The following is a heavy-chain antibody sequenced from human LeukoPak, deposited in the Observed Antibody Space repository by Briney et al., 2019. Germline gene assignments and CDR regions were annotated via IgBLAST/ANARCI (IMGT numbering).Heavy chain of an antibody. CDR2: MTLDNGRI. V-gene: IGHV3-9*01. Sequence: GGSLRLSCEVSGFTFDKYGMHWVRQVPGKGLEWVSGMTLDNGRIGYAGSVKGRFTISRDKAKNSVFLQMNNVRTEDTALYYCVKDMEPGGSGHWGPGTLVTVSS. CDR1: GFTFDKYG. J-gene: IGHJ4*02. D-gene: IGHD1-26*01. CDR3: VKDMEPGGSGH.